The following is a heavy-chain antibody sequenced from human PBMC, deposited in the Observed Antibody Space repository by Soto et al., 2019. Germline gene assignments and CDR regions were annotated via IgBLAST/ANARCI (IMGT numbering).Heavy chain of an antibody. CDR3: ARSTVDTDMVPFEY. CDR1: GGSISSYY. V-gene: IGHV4-59*01. CDR2: IYYSGST. D-gene: IGHD5-18*01. J-gene: IGHJ4*02. Sequence: SETLSLTCTVSGGSISSYYWSWIRQPPGKGLEWIGDIYYSGSTNYNPSLKSRVTISVDTSKNQFSLKLSSETAADKAVYDWARSTVDTDMVPFEYWGQGTLVTVST.